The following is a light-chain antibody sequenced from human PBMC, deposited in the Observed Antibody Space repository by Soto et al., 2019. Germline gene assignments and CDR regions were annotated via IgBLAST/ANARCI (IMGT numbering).Light chain of an antibody. CDR2: IAS. V-gene: IGKV1-9*01. CDR1: QGIRNY. CDR3: QQVNSFPIT. Sequence: DIQLTQSPSFLSASVGDRVTITCRASQGIRNYLAWYQQKPGRAPKILIYIASTLQSGVLSRFSGSYSGTEFTLTITSLQPEDFATYYCQQVNSFPITFGQGTRLEIK. J-gene: IGKJ5*01.